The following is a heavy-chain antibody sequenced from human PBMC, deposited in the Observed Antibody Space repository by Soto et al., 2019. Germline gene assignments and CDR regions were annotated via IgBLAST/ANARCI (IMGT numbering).Heavy chain of an antibody. J-gene: IGHJ5*02. CDR1: GFTFSNAW. CDR2: IKSKTDGGTT. V-gene: IGHV3-15*01. CDR3: TTDYYGSGSYYETNWFDP. Sequence: GGSLRLSCAASGFTFSNAWMSWVRQAPGKGLEWVGRIKSKTDGGTTDYAAPVKGRFTISRDDSKNTLYLQMNSLKTEDTAVYYCTTDYYGSGSYYETNWFDPWGQGTLVTVSS. D-gene: IGHD3-10*01.